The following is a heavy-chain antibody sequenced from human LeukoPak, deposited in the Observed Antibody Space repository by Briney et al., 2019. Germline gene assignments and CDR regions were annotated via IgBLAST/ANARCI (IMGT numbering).Heavy chain of an antibody. D-gene: IGHD1-20*01. CDR1: GFTFSSYA. CDR2: ISVRGGST. Sequence: QPGGSLRLSCAASGFTFSSYAMSWVRQAPGKGLEWVSGISVRGGSTYYSDSVKCRFTISRDNSKNTLYLQMDSLRAEDTAVYYCAKDRLTGTPYYFDYWGQGTLVTVSS. J-gene: IGHJ4*02. CDR3: AKDRLTGTPYYFDY. V-gene: IGHV3-23*01.